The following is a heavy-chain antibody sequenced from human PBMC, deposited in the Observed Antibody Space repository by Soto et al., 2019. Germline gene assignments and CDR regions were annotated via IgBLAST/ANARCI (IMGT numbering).Heavy chain of an antibody. D-gene: IGHD2-21*01. V-gene: IGHV5-51*01. CDR1: DYNLXYFW. CDR3: ARRGCGGGKRCYGRDV. Sequence: ESXXISCKASDYNLXYFWIACVRQTPEKVLDSMGSIYACYLDTIYSRCFQGQVTISVHRSIETAYLQWNSLRASATAKYFWARRGCGGGKRCYGRDVWGQGTTVTVS. CDR2: IYACYLDT. J-gene: IGHJ6*02.